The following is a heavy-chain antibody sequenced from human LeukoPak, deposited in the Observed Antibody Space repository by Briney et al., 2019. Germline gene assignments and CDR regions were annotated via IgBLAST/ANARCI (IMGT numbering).Heavy chain of an antibody. CDR3: AKELRGSGRALDY. CDR2: ISYDGSNK. CDR1: GFTFSSYG. Sequence: QPGGSLRLSCAASGFTFSSYGMHWVRQAPGKGLEWVAVISYDGSNKYYADSVKGRFTISGDNSKNTLYLQMNSLRAEDTAVYYCAKELRGSGRALDYWGQGTLVTVSS. V-gene: IGHV3-30*18. D-gene: IGHD3-10*01. J-gene: IGHJ4*02.